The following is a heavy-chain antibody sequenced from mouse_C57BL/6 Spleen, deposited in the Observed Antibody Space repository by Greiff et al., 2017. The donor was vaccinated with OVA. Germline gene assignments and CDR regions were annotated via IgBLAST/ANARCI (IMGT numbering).Heavy chain of an antibody. CDR3: ARSRDYDYAMDY. D-gene: IGHD2-4*01. J-gene: IGHJ4*01. V-gene: IGHV1-42*01. CDR1: GYSFTGYY. CDR2: INPSTGGT. Sequence: EVKLQESGPELVKPGASVKISCKASGYSFTGYYMNWVKQSPEKSLEWIGEINPSTGGTTYNQKFKAKATLTVDKSSSTAYLQLKSLTSEDSAVYYCARSRDYDYAMDYWGQGTSVTVSS.